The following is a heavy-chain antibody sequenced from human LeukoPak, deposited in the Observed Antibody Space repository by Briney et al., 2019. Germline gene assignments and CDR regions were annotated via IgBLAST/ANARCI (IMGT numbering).Heavy chain of an antibody. CDR3: AMARSRVAGLRYFHH. D-gene: IGHD6-19*01. CDR1: GYSFTSYW. J-gene: IGHJ1*01. CDR2: IDPSDSYT. Sequence: PGESLKISCKGSGYSFTSYWITWVRQMPGKGLEWMGRIDPSDSYTNYSPSFQGHVTISADKSISTAYLQWSSLEASDTAMYYCAMARSRVAGLRYFHHWGQGTLVTVSS. V-gene: IGHV5-10-1*01.